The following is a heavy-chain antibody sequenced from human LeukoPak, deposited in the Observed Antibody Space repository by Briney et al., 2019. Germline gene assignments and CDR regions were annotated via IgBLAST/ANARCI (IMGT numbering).Heavy chain of an antibody. Sequence: PGGSLRLSCAASGFTFSSYEMNWVRQAPGKGLEWVSYISSSGTTIYYAHSVKGPFTISRDNAKPSLYLQMNSLRAEDTAVYYCARRPRQYGMDVWGQGTTVTVSS. CDR1: GFTFSSYE. CDR2: ISSSGTTI. V-gene: IGHV3-48*03. CDR3: ARRPRQYGMDV. J-gene: IGHJ6*02.